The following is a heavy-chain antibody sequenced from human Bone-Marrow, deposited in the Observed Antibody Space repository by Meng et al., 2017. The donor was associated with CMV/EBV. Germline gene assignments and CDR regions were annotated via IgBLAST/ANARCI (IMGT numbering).Heavy chain of an antibody. Sequence: SVKVSCKASGYTFTSYYMHWVRQAPGQGLEWMGGIIPIFGTANYAQKFQGRVTITTDESTSTAYMELSSLRSAATAVYYCGRERGVEGDQLLYWGQGTLATFPS. CDR1: GYTFTSYY. CDR2: IIPIFGTA. D-gene: IGHD2-2*01. CDR3: GRERGVEGDQLLY. J-gene: IGHJ4*02. V-gene: IGHV1-69*05.